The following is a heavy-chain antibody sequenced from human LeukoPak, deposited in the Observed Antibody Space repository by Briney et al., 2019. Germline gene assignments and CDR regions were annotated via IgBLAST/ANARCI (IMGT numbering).Heavy chain of an antibody. J-gene: IGHJ5*02. V-gene: IGHV1-8*01. CDR3: AITYYYDSSGYYGNWFDP. Sequence: ASVKVSCKASGYTFTSYDINWVRQATGQGLEWMGWMNPNSGNTGYAQKFQGRVTMTRNTSISTAYMELSSLRSEDTAVYYCAITYYYDSSGYYGNWFDPWGQGTLVTVSS. D-gene: IGHD3-22*01. CDR1: GYTFTSYD. CDR2: MNPNSGNT.